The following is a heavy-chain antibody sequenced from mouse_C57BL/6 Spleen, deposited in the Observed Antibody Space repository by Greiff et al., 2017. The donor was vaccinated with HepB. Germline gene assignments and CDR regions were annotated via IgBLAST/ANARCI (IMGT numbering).Heavy chain of an antibody. Sequence: VQLQQSGPELVKPGASVKIPCKASGYTFTDYNMDWVKQSHGKSLEWIGDINPNNGGTIYNQKFKGKATLTVDKSSSTAYMELRSLTSEDTAVYYCARKQGFPYYYAMDYWGQGTSVTVSS. CDR3: ARKQGFPYYYAMDY. CDR2: INPNNGGT. J-gene: IGHJ4*01. V-gene: IGHV1-18*01. CDR1: GYTFTDYN.